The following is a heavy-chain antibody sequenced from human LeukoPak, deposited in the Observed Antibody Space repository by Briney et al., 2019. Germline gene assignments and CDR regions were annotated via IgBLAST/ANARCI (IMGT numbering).Heavy chain of an antibody. J-gene: IGHJ4*02. CDR2: ISGSGGST. D-gene: IGHD2-15*01. CDR3: AKDDLPCGSCYSPDY. CDR1: GFTFSSYE. V-gene: IGHV3-23*01. Sequence: GGSLRLSCAASGFTFSSYEMNWVRQAPGKGLEWVSAISGSGGSTYYADSVKGRFTISRDNSKNTLYLQMNSLRAEDTAVYYCAKDDLPCGSCYSPDYWGQGTLVTVSS.